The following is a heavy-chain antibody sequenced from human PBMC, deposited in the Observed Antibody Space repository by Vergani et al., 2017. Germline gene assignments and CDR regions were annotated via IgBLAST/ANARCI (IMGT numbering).Heavy chain of an antibody. CDR2: IQPGDSDT. CDR3: ARLSTMTTTHDVFDI. V-gene: IGHV5-51*03. CDR1: GYSFTSYW. Sequence: EVQLVPSGAEVKKPGESLKISCKGSGYSFTSYWIGWVRQMPGKGLEWMGIIQPGDSDTRYSPSFQGQVTISVDKSISTAYLQWSSLKAPDTAMYYCARLSTMTTTHDVFDIWGQGTMVTVSS. J-gene: IGHJ3*02. D-gene: IGHD4-17*01.